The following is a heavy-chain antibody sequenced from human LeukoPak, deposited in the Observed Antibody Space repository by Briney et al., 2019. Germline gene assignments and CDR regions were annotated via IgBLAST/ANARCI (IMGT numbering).Heavy chain of an antibody. V-gene: IGHV1-18*01. CDR1: GGTFSSYA. J-gene: IGHJ4*02. CDR2: ISAYNGNT. CDR3: ARDQERFGELSGDY. Sequence: GSSVKVSCKASGGTFSSYAISWVRQAPGQGLEWMGWISAYNGNTNYAQKLQGRVTMTTDTSTSTAYMELRSLRSDDTAVYYCARDQERFGELSGDYWGQGTLVTVSS. D-gene: IGHD3-10*01.